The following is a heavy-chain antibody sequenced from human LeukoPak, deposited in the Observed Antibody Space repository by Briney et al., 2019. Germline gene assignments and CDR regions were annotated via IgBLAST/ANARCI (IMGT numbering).Heavy chain of an antibody. D-gene: IGHD1-1*01. CDR3: AKAPGTTPKTDY. J-gene: IGHJ4*02. CDR1: GFTFSSDG. CDR2: IRYDGSNK. V-gene: IGHV3-30*02. Sequence: PGGSLRLSCAASGFTFSSDGMHWFRQAPGKGLEWVAFIRYDGSNKYYADSVKGRFTISRDNSKNTLYLQMNSLRAEDTAVYYCAKAPGTTPKTDYWGQGTLVTVSS.